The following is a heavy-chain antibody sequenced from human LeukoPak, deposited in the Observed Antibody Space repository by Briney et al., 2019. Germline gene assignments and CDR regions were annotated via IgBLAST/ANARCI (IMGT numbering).Heavy chain of an antibody. J-gene: IGHJ4*02. CDR2: INPNSGGT. CDR3: ARVVGEGDFWSGYYGW. Sequence: ASVKVSCKASGYTFTGYYMHWVRQAPGQGLEWMGWINPNSGGTNYAQMFQGRVTMTRDTSISTAYMELSRLRSDDTAMYYCARVVGEGDFWSGYYGWWGQGTLVTVSS. V-gene: IGHV1-2*02. CDR1: GYTFTGYY. D-gene: IGHD3-3*01.